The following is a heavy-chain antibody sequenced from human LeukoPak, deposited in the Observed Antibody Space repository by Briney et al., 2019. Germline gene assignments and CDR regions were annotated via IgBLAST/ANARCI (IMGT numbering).Heavy chain of an antibody. Sequence: GASVKVSCKASGGTFSSYAISWVRQAPGQGLEWMGGIVPIFGTANYAQKFQGRVTITADESTSTAYMELSSLRSEDTAVYYCARDERLLLYYFDYWGQGTLVTVSS. D-gene: IGHD3-10*01. CDR3: ARDERLLLYYFDY. J-gene: IGHJ4*02. V-gene: IGHV1-69*13. CDR2: IVPIFGTA. CDR1: GGTFSSYA.